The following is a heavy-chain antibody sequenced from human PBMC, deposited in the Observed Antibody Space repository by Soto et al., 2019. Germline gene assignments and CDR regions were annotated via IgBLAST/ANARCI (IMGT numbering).Heavy chain of an antibody. Sequence: PGGSLRLSCSASGFTFSSYAMHWVRQAPGKGLDYFSAISSNWGCTYYADSVKGRFTISRDNSKNTLYLQMSSLRAEDTAVYYCVKGEGSTMVRGVMFYWGQGTLVTVSS. V-gene: IGHV3-64D*06. CDR3: VKGEGSTMVRGVMFY. J-gene: IGHJ4*02. CDR1: GFTFSSYA. D-gene: IGHD3-10*01. CDR2: ISSNWGCT.